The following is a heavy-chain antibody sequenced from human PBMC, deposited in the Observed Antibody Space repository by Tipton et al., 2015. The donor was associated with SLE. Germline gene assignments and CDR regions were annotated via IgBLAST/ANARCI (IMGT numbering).Heavy chain of an antibody. D-gene: IGHD3-22*01. J-gene: IGHJ4*02. CDR3: ARDEYRYDTTGYHLLGHFDF. Sequence: GLVKPSETLSRTCAVYGGSFSGYSWTWIRQPPGKGLEWIGEISHSGYNNYNPSLKSRVTISVDTSKNQFSLNLSSVTAADTAVYYCARDEYRYDTTGYHLLGHFDFWGQGTLVTVSS. V-gene: IGHV4-34*01. CDR1: GGSFSGYS. CDR2: ISHSGYN.